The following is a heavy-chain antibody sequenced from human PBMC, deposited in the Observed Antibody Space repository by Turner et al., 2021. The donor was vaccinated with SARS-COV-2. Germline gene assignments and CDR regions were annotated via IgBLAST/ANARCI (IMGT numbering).Heavy chain of an antibody. CDR2: INHSGST. D-gene: IGHD1-26*01. CDR1: GGSFSGYY. V-gene: IGHV4-34*01. Sequence: QVQLQRWGAGLLKPSETLSLSCAGYGGSFSGYYWSWIRQPPGKGLEWIGVINHSGSTNYNPSLTSRVTISVDTSKDQFSLKLGSVTAADPAVYYCARGIKGVLMSGSYYYYGMDVWGQGTTVTVSS. CDR3: ARGIKGVLMSGSYYYYGMDV. J-gene: IGHJ6*02.